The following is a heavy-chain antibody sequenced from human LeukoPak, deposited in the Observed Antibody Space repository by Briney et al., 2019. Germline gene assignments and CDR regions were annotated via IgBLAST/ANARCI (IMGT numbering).Heavy chain of an antibody. J-gene: IGHJ4*02. D-gene: IGHD3-22*01. CDR2: IWYDGSNK. V-gene: IGHV3-33*01. CDR3: ARDYYDTLGYFDY. Sequence: GGSLRLSCAASGFTFSSYGMHWVRQAPGKGLEWVEVIWYDGSNKYYADSVKGRFTISRDNSKNTLYLQMNSLRAEDTAVYYCARDYYDTLGYFDYWGQGTLVTVSS. CDR1: GFTFSSYG.